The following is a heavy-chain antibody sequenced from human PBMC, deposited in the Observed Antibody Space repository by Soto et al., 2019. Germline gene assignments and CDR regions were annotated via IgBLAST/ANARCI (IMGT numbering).Heavy chain of an antibody. V-gene: IGHV5-10-1*03. CDR2: IDPSDSYT. CDR1: GYSFTSYW. J-gene: IGHJ4*02. Sequence: EVQLVQSGAEVKKPGESLRISCKGSGYSFTSYWISWVRQMPGKGLEWMGRIDPSDSYTNYSPSFQGHVTISADKSISTAYLQWSSLKASDTAMYYCARRPTGRDGYKEFDYWGQGTLVTVSS. D-gene: IGHD5-12*01. CDR3: ARRPTGRDGYKEFDY.